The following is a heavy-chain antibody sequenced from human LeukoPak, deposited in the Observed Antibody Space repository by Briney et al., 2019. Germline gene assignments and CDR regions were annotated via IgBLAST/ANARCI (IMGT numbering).Heavy chain of an antibody. CDR3: ARGTYYYDSSAYYSEYFQH. D-gene: IGHD3-22*01. Sequence: PGGSLRLSCAASGFTFSSYWMHWVRQAPGKGLVWVSRINSDGSSTSYADSVKGRFTISRDNAKNTLYLQMNSLRAEDTAVYYCARGTYYYDSSAYYSEYFQHWGRGTLVTVSS. J-gene: IGHJ1*01. V-gene: IGHV3-74*01. CDR1: GFTFSSYW. CDR2: INSDGSST.